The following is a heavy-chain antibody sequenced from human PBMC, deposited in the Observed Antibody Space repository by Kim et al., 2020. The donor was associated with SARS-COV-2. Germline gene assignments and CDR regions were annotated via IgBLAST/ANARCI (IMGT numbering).Heavy chain of an antibody. CDR3: ARVCCSSNSCYAPYGMDV. D-gene: IGHD2-2*01. Sequence: SVKVSCKASGCTFSSYAISWVRQAPGQGLEWMGRIIPILGIANYAQKFQGRVTITADKSTSTAYMELSSLRAEDTVVYYCARVCCSSNSCYAPYGMDVWGQGTPVTVSS. CDR1: GCTFSSYA. J-gene: IGHJ6*02. CDR2: IIPILGIA. V-gene: IGHV1-69*04.